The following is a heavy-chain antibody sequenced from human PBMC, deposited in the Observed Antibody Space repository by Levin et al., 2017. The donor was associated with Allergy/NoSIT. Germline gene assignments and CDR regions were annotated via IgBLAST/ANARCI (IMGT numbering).Heavy chain of an antibody. CDR2: ISGSDGGT. V-gene: IGHV3-23*01. CDR1: GFTFSTCA. J-gene: IGHJ4*02. CDR3: AKSNWNAGGASHY. Sequence: PGGSLRLSCAASGFTFSTCAMIWVRQAPGKGLEWVSSISGSDGGTHYADSVKGRFTISRDNSKNMLYPQMNSLSTEDTAIYYCAKSNWNAGGASHYWGQGTQVTVAS. D-gene: IGHD1-1*01.